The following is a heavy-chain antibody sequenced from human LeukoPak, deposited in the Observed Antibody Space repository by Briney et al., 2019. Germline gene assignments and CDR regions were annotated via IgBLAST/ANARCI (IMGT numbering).Heavy chain of an antibody. CDR2: IIPIFGTA. J-gene: IGHJ3*02. V-gene: IGHV1-69*13. CDR1: GGTFSSYA. CDR3: ARFATDYGGKRGAFDI. Sequence: SVKVSCKASGGTFSSYAISWVRQAPGQGLEWMGGIIPIFGTANYAQKFQGRVTITADESTSTAYMELSSLRSEDTAVYYCARFATDYGGKRGAFDIWGQGTMVTVSS. D-gene: IGHD4-23*01.